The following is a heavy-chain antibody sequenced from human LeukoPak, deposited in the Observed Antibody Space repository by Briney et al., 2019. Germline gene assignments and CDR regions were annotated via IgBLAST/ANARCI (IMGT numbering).Heavy chain of an antibody. D-gene: IGHD3-10*01. J-gene: IGHJ4*02. V-gene: IGHV4-34*01. CDR1: SGSFSTYY. CDR3: ARGLLMVRGVIISRGGYYFDY. Sequence: TSETLSLTCSVYSGSFSTYYWSWIRQPPGKGLGWIGEINHSGSTNYNPSLKSRVTISVDTSKNQFSLKLSSVTAADTAVYYCARGLLMVRGVIISRGGYYFDYWGQGTLVTVSS. CDR2: INHSGST.